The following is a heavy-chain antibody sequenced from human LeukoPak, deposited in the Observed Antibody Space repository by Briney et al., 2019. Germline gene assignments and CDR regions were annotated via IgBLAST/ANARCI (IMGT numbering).Heavy chain of an antibody. V-gene: IGHV4-61*02. CDR2: IDSSGNT. CDR3: ARDPY. J-gene: IGHJ4*02. Sequence: PSETLSLTCTVSGGSISRGSYYWSWFRQPAGKGLEWIGRIDSSGNTNYNPSLKSRVTISVDTSKSQFSLKLSSVTAADTAVYYCARDPYWGQGTLVTVSS. CDR1: GGSISRGSYY.